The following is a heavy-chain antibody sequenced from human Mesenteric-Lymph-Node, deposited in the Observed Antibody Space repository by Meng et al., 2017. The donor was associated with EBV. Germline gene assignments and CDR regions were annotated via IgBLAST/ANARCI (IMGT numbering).Heavy chain of an antibody. CDR2: INTNTGKP. V-gene: IGHV7-4-1*02. CDR1: GYTFSRYA. J-gene: IGHJ4*02. Sequence: QVQLVKSGSELKKPGASVKVSCKASGYTFSRYAMNWVRQAPGQGLEWMGWINTNTGKPTYAQGLTGRFVFSLDTSVSTAYLQISSLKADDTAVYYCARASSSGPFDYWGQGTLVTVSS. CDR3: ARASSSGPFDY. D-gene: IGHD3-10*01.